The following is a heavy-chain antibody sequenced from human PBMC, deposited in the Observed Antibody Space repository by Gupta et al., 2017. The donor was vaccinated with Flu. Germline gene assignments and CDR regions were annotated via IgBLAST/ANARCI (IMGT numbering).Heavy chain of an antibody. J-gene: IGHJ4*02. Sequence: QVQLVESGGDVVQPGRSLRLSCAASGFIFYTYGMYWVRQAPGKGLEWVAFISYDGSKKSYADSVRGRFTISRDNSRSTLYLEMSSLRTEDTAEYHCAKTPRDYGDYDYYFDFWGQGTPVTVTS. CDR3: AKTPRDYGDYDYYFDF. CDR1: GFIFYTYG. V-gene: IGHV3-30*18. CDR2: ISYDGSKK. D-gene: IGHD4-17*01.